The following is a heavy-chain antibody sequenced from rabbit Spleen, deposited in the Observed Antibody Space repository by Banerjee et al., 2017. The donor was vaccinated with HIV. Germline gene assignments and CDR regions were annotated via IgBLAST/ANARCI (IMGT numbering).Heavy chain of an antibody. Sequence: QSLEESGGDLVKPGASLTLTCTASGLDFSSYYYMCWVRQAPGKGLEWIACIYISSGSTYYASWAKGRFTISKTSSTTVTLQMTSLTAADTATYFCARSGYVGWGGDGDLMGNKLWGPGTLVTVS. CDR3: ARSGYVGWGGDGDLMGNKL. V-gene: IGHV1S40*01. J-gene: IGHJ4*01. D-gene: IGHD4-1*01. CDR1: GLDFSSYYY. CDR2: IYISSGST.